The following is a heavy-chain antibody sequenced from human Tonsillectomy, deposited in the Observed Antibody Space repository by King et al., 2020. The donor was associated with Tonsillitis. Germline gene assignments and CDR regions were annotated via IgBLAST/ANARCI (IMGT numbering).Heavy chain of an antibody. CDR2: IRTNAFGGTT. CDR3: PRQQQLEYRDTAYY. Sequence: DVQLVESGGGLVQPGRSLRLSCTGSGFIFGDYAMSWVRQAPGKGLEWVGFIRTNAFGGTTHYAASVDGRFTISRDDSKSIAYLQMKSLKTEDTAVYYCPRQQQLEYRDTAYYWGQGALVTVSS. CDR1: GFIFGDYA. J-gene: IGHJ4*02. D-gene: IGHD6-13*01. V-gene: IGHV3-49*04.